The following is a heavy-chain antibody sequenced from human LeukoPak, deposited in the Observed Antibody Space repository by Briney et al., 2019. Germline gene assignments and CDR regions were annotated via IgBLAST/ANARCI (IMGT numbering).Heavy chain of an antibody. CDR3: ARRTMGYCSSTSCFPLFDP. J-gene: IGHJ5*02. V-gene: IGHV3-21*01. Sequence: PGGSLRLSCATSGFTFSDYAMNWVRQAPGKGLEWVSSISSSSSYIYYADSVKGRFTISRDNAKNSLYLQMNSLRAEDTAVYYCARRTMGYCSSTSCFPLFDPWGQGTLVTVSS. CDR1: GFTFSDYA. CDR2: ISSSSSYI. D-gene: IGHD2-2*01.